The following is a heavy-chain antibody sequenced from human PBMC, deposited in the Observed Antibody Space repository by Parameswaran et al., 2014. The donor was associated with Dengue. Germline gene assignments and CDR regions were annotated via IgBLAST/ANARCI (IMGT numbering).Heavy chain of an antibody. CDR3: ARSFGGYDTGVGYSASSGHSGWYYYGMDV. V-gene: IGHV1-69*06. J-gene: IGHJ6*01. CDR2: IIPIFGTA. D-gene: IGHD5-12*01. Sequence: SWVRQAPGQGLEWMGGIIPIFGTANYAQKFQGRVTITADKSTSTAYMELSSLRSEDTAVYYCARSFGGYDTGVGYSASSGHSGWYYYGMDVWGPRGPRSPSPQ.